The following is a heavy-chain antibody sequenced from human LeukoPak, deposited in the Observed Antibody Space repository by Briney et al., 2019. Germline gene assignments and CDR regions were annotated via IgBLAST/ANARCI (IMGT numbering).Heavy chain of an antibody. CDR2: MRDNGSNK. J-gene: IGHJ5*02. CDR1: GFTFSSYG. Sequence: GGSLRLSCAASGFTFSSYGMHWVRQAPGKGLEWVAFMRDNGSNKYYADSVKGRFTISRDNSKNTLYLQMNSLRAEDTAVYYCAKRPSVGGYCSSTSCYGNWFDPWGQGTLVTVSS. V-gene: IGHV3-30*02. CDR3: AKRPSVGGYCSSTSCYGNWFDP. D-gene: IGHD2-2*01.